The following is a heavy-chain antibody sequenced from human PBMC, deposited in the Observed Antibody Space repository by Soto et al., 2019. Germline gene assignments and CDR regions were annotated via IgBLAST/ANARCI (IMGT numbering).Heavy chain of an antibody. J-gene: IGHJ6*02. CDR1: GFIFSDYS. CDR3: ARDSSGRQYYGMDV. CDR2: ITTTSSTM. V-gene: IGHV3-48*02. D-gene: IGHD3-22*01. Sequence: GGSLRLSCTPSGFIFSDYSMNWVRQAPGKGLEWISYITTTSSTMYYADSVKGRFTISRDNAKNSLYLQMNSLRDEDTAVYYCARDSSGRQYYGMDVWGQGTTVTSP.